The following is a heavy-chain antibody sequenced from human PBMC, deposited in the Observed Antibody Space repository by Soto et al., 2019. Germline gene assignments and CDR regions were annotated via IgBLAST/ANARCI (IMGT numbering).Heavy chain of an antibody. D-gene: IGHD6-13*01. J-gene: IGHJ6*02. CDR2: IIPIFGTA. V-gene: IGHV1-69*13. Sequence: AVQVSCRASGGTFSSYAISWVRQAPGQGLEGMGGIIPIFGTANYAQKFQGRVTITADESTSTAYMELSSLRSEDTAVYYCARESGGPKKQQLAHYYYYGMDVWGQGTTVTVSS. CDR1: GGTFSSYA. CDR3: ARESGGPKKQQLAHYYYYGMDV.